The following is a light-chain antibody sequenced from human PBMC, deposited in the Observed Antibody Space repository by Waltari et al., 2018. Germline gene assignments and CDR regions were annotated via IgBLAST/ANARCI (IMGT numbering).Light chain of an antibody. CDR2: TDS. V-gene: IGLV1-44*01. J-gene: IGLJ3*02. Sequence: QSLLTQLPSASGTPGQKVTISCSGGSPTVGGNPVHWYQALPGTAPTLLIHTDSQRPSGVPDRFSASKSGTSASLAISGLRSEDEADYFCASWDDTVDGPVFGGGTKVTVL. CDR3: ASWDDTVDGPV. CDR1: SPTVGGNP.